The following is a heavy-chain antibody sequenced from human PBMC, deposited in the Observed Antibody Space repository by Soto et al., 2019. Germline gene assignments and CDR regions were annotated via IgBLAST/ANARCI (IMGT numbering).Heavy chain of an antibody. Sequence: KASETLSLTCTVSGGYINSFYWSWIRQLPGKGLEWIGYIYFTGSTNYNPSLTSRVTISMDSSKTQFSLRLTSVSAADTAVYFCARHMAAGGTGNFNSWGQGTLVTVSS. CDR3: ARHMAAGGTGNFNS. CDR1: GGYINSFY. CDR2: IYFTGST. D-gene: IGHD6-13*01. V-gene: IGHV4-59*01. J-gene: IGHJ4*02.